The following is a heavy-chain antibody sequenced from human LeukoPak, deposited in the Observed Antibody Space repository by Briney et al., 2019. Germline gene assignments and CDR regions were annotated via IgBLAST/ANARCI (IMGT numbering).Heavy chain of an antibody. CDR1: GYTFTVYY. Sequence: ASVKVSCKASGYTFTVYYMHWVRQAPGQGLEWMGWINPNSGGTNYAQKFQGRVTMTRDTSISTAYMELSRLRSDDTAVYYCARANYYDSSGYYYGSCWFDPWGQGTLVTVSS. CDR2: INPNSGGT. CDR3: ARANYYDSSGYYYGSCWFDP. V-gene: IGHV1-2*02. D-gene: IGHD3-22*01. J-gene: IGHJ5*02.